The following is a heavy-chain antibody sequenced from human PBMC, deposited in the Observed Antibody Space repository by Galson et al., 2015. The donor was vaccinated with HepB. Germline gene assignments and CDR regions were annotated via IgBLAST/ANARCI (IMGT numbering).Heavy chain of an antibody. D-gene: IGHD3-10*01. J-gene: IGHJ4*02. Sequence: SLRLSCAASGFTFRSYDMNWVRQAPGKGLEWISCITSSSDAIYYADSVKGRFTISRDNANNLLYLQLNSLRADDTAVYYCARDSSFYYGSGTFLQRLDYWGQGPLVSVSA. CDR1: GFTFRSYD. CDR2: ITSSSDAI. CDR3: ARDSSFYYGSGTFLQRLDY. V-gene: IGHV3-48*03.